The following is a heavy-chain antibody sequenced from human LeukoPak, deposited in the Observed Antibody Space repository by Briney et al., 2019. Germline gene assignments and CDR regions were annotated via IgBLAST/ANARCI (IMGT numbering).Heavy chain of an antibody. J-gene: IGHJ1*01. Sequence: ASVKVSCTASGYTFTSYGISWVRQAPGQGLEWMGWISAYNGNTNYAQKLQGRVAMTTDTSTSTAYMELRSLRSDDTAVYYCARDDYGGPEYFQHWGQGTLVTVSS. CDR3: ARDDYGGPEYFQH. CDR1: GYTFTSYG. CDR2: ISAYNGNT. D-gene: IGHD4-23*01. V-gene: IGHV1-18*01.